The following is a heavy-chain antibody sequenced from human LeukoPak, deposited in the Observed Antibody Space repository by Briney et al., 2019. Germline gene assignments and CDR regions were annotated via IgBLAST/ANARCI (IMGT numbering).Heavy chain of an antibody. CDR3: ATFPSAPYDSSGYYYGPDY. D-gene: IGHD3-22*01. V-gene: IGHV4-34*01. J-gene: IGHJ4*02. CDR1: GGSFSGYY. CDR2: INHSGST. Sequence: SETLSLTCAAYGGSFSGYYWSWIRQPPGKGLEWIGEINHSGSTNYNPSLKSRVTISVDTSKNQFSLKLSSVTAADTAVYYCATFPSAPYDSSGYYYGPDYWGQGTLVTVSS.